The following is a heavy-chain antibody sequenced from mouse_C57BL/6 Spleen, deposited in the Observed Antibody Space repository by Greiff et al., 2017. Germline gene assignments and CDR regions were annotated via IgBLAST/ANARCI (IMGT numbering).Heavy chain of an antibody. D-gene: IGHD2-1*01. CDR3: ARGDLLGGYFDY. V-gene: IGHV5-4*03. Sequence: EVKLMESGGGLVKPGGSLKLSCAASGFTFSSYAMSWVRQTPEKRLEWVATISDGGSYTYYPDNVKGRFTISRDNAKNNLYLQMSHLKSEDTAMYYCARGDLLGGYFDYWGQGTTLTVSS. J-gene: IGHJ2*01. CDR2: ISDGGSYT. CDR1: GFTFSSYA.